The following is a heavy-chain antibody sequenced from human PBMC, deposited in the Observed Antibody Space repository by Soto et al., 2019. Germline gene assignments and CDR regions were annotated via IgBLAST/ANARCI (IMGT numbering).Heavy chain of an antibody. CDR3: ARMEVPAPPFDY. D-gene: IGHD2-2*01. V-gene: IGHV5-51*01. CDR2: IYPGDSDT. J-gene: IGHJ4*02. CDR1: EDRCTSYW. Sequence: VSLKNSCRGAEDRCTSYWIVLVSQMPGKGLEWMGIIYPGDSDTRYSPSFQGQVTISADKSISTAHLQWSSLKASDTAMYYCARMEVPAPPFDYWGQGPLVTV.